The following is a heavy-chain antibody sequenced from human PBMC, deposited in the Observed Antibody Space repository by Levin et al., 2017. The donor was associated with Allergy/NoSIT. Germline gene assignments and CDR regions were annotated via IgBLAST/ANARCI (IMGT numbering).Heavy chain of an antibody. CDR1: GYTFTSYA. D-gene: IGHD6-13*01. CDR2: INAGNGNT. J-gene: IGHJ6*02. CDR3: ARELSSSSWFPRVGYYYGMDV. V-gene: IGHV1-3*01. Sequence: GESLKISCKASGYTFTSYAMHWVRQAPGQRLEWMGWINAGNGNTKYSQKFQGRVTITRDTSASTADMELSRMRSEEKAVYYCARELSSSSWFPRVGYYYGMDVGGQGTTVTVS.